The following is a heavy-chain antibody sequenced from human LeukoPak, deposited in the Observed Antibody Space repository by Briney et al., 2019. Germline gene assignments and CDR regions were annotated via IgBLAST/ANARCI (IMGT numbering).Heavy chain of an antibody. V-gene: IGHV3-23*01. Sequence: GGSLRLSCAASGFTFSSYAMSWVRQAPGKGLEWVSAISGSGGSTYYADSVKGRFTISRDNSKNTLYLQMNSLRADDTAVYYCAKDRTYSYGLYFDYWGQETLVTVSS. CDR3: AKDRTYSYGLYFDY. D-gene: IGHD5-18*01. J-gene: IGHJ4*02. CDR1: GFTFSSYA. CDR2: ISGSGGST.